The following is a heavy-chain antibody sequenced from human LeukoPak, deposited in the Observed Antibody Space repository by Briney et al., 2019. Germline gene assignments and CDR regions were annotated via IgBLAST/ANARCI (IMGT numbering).Heavy chain of an antibody. V-gene: IGHV3-48*03. CDR3: AREALAGSGIYYFDY. CDR2: ISSSGSTT. J-gene: IGHJ4*02. D-gene: IGHD6-19*01. Sequence: PGGSLRLSCAASGFTFSTYEMNWVRQAPGKGLEWVSYISSSGSTTYYADSVKGRFTISRDHATKSLYLHMNSLRAEDTAVYYCAREALAGSGIYYFDYWGQGTLVTVSS. CDR1: GFTFSTYE.